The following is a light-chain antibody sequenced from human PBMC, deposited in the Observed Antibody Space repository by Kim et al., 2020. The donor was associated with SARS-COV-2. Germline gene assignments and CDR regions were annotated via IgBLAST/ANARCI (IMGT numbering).Light chain of an antibody. CDR3: NSRDSSGNVV. CDR1: SLRSYY. V-gene: IGLV3-19*01. J-gene: IGLJ2*01. Sequence: VGLRPTVGVTCQGDSLRSYYASWYQQKQGQAPVLVIYGKNNRPSGIPDRFSGSSSGNTASLTITGAQAEDEADYYCNSRDSSGNVVFGGGTQLTVL. CDR2: GKN.